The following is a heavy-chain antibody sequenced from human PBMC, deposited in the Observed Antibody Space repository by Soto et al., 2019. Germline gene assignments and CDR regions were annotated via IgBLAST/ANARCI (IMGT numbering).Heavy chain of an antibody. CDR3: VKYGSGSYSYYFDY. Sequence: QVQLVQSGAEVKKPGSSVKVSCKASGGTFSSYAISWVRQAPGQGLEWMGGIIPIFGTANYAQKFQGRVTITADEXXSTAYMELSSLSADDTAVYYCVKYGSGSYSYYFDYWGQGTLVTVSS. D-gene: IGHD3-10*01. CDR2: IIPIFGTA. J-gene: IGHJ4*02. CDR1: GGTFSSYA. V-gene: IGHV1-69*12.